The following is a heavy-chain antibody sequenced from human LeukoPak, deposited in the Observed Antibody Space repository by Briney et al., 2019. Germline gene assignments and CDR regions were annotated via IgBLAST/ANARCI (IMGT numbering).Heavy chain of an antibody. D-gene: IGHD6-6*01. V-gene: IGHV3-7*01. Sequence: GGSLRLSCAASGFTFSSYWMSWVRQAPGKGLEWVANIKQDGSEKYYVDSVKGRFTISRDNAMNSLYLQMNSLRAEDTAVYYCAREVYSSSSDAFDIWGQGTMVTVSS. CDR3: AREVYSSSSDAFDI. CDR2: IKQDGSEK. CDR1: GFTFSSYW. J-gene: IGHJ3*02.